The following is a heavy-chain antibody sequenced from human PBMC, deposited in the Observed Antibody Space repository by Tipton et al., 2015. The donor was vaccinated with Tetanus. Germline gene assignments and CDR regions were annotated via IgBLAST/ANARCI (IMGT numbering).Heavy chain of an antibody. Sequence: SLRLSCEASGFTFKNHGMYWVRQAPGKGLERVSLIWYDGSNQNYAHSVRGRFTISRDNSKGTLFLQMNSLRAEDTAVYYCARDLDGYCSSTNCYRGYFDYWGRGTLVTVSS. CDR2: IWYDGSNQ. J-gene: IGHJ4*02. V-gene: IGHV3-33*01. D-gene: IGHD2-2*03. CDR3: ARDLDGYCSSTNCYRGYFDY. CDR1: GFTFKNHG.